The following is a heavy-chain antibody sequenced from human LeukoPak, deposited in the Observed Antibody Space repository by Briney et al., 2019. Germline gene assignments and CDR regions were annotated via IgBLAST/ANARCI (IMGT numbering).Heavy chain of an antibody. V-gene: IGHV1-69*04. CDR2: IIPILGIA. Sequence: SVKVSCKASGGTFSSYAISWVRQAPGQGLEWMGRIIPILGIANYAQKFQGRVTITADKSTSTAYMELSSLRSEDTAVYYCARDAHYYDSSGYPDYWGQGTLVTVSP. J-gene: IGHJ4*02. D-gene: IGHD3-22*01. CDR1: GGTFSSYA. CDR3: ARDAHYYDSSGYPDY.